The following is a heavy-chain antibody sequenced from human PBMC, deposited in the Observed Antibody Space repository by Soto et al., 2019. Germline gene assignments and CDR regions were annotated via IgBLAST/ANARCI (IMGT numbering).Heavy chain of an antibody. CDR1: GYSFTSYW. Sequence: PGESLKISCKGSGYSFTSYWIGWGRQMPGKGLEWMGMIYPGDSDTRYSPSFQGQVTISADKSISTADLQWSSLKASDTAMYYCARQKSGYSYGLYYYYGMDVWGQGTTVPVSS. J-gene: IGHJ6*02. CDR3: ARQKSGYSYGLYYYYGMDV. V-gene: IGHV5-51*01. D-gene: IGHD5-18*01. CDR2: IYPGDSDT.